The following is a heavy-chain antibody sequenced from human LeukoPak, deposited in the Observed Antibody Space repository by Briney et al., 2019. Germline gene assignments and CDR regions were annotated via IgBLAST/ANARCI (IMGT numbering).Heavy chain of an antibody. CDR2: IYTSGST. J-gene: IGHJ4*02. D-gene: IGHD2-15*01. Sequence: SETLSLTCTVSGGSISSYYWSWIRQPAGKGLEWIGRIYTSGSTNYNPSLKSRVTISVDTSKNQFSLKLSSVTAADTAVYYCARVVVAATWRYYFDYWGQGTLVTVSS. CDR3: ARVVVAATWRYYFDY. CDR1: GGSISSYY. V-gene: IGHV4-4*07.